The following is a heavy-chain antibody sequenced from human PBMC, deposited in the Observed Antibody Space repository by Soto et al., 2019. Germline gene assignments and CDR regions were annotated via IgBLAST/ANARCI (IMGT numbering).Heavy chain of an antibody. D-gene: IGHD3-16*01. V-gene: IGHV4-34*01. CDR3: ARGGEGLDV. J-gene: IGHJ6*02. CDR2: INHSGST. Sequence: NPSETLSLTCAVYGGSFSGYYWSWIRQPPGKGLEWIGEINHSGSTNYNPSLKSRVTISVDTSKNQFSLSLTSVTAADTAIYYCARGGEGLDVWGPGTAVTVSS. CDR1: GGSFSGYY.